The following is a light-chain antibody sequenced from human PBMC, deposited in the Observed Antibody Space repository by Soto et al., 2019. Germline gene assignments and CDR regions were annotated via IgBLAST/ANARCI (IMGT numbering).Light chain of an antibody. V-gene: IGLV1-47*01. CDR3: ATWDDSLSGVV. CDR1: SSNIGNHF. Sequence: QSALTQSPSVSGTPGQRVTISCSGGSSNIGNHFVYWHQQLPGMAPRLLIYKNGQRPSGIPDRFSGSKSGTSASLAISGLRYEDEADYYCATWDDSLSGVVFGGGTKLTVL. J-gene: IGLJ2*01. CDR2: KNG.